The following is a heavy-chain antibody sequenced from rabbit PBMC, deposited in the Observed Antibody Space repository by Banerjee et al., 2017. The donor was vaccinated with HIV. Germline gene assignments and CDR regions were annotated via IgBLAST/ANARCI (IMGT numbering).Heavy chain of an antibody. CDR3: ASDNTGYAGYGYDL. CDR2: IYPDYGDT. D-gene: IGHD6-1*01. J-gene: IGHJ6*01. Sequence: QSLEESGGGLVQPEGSLTLTCKASGFDFTSNAMHWVRQAPGKGLEWIAYIYPDYGDTYYASWAKGRFTISKTSSTTVTLQMTSLTASDTATYFCASDNTGYAGYGYDLWGPGTLVTVS. V-gene: IGHV1S40*01. CDR1: GFDFTSNA.